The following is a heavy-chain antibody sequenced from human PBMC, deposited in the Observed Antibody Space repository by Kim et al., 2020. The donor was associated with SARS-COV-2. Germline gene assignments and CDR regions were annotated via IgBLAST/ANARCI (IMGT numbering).Heavy chain of an antibody. CDR1: GFTFSNCA. J-gene: IGHJ4*02. CDR3: AKDLAMVREYFDY. Sequence: GGSLRLSCAASGFTFSNCAMSWVRQAPGKGLEWVSAISGSGDSTYYADSVKGRFTISRDNSKNTLYLQMNSLRAEDTAVYYCAKDLAMVREYFDYWGQGTLVTVSS. CDR2: ISGSGDST. D-gene: IGHD3-10*01. V-gene: IGHV3-23*01.